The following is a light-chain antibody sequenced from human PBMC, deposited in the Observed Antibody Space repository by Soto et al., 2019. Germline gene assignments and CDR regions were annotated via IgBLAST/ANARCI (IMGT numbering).Light chain of an antibody. CDR2: SAS. CDR1: QGISSW. CDR3: QKSDSTPWT. Sequence: DIQMTQSPSSVSASVGDRVTITCRASQGISSWLAWYQQKPGKAPKLLVYSASNLQSGVPSRFSGSGSGTNFTLTISDLQPEDFTTYYCQKSDSTPWTFGQGTKVDIK. J-gene: IGKJ1*01. V-gene: IGKV1-12*01.